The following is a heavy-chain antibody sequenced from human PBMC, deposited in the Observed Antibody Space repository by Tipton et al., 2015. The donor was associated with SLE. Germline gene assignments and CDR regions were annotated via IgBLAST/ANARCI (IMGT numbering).Heavy chain of an antibody. V-gene: IGHV4-39*07. CDR2: IYYSGST. Sequence: TLSLTCTVSGGSISSSSYYWGWIRQPPGKGLEWIGSIYYSGSTNYNPSLKSRVTISVDTSKNQFSLKLSSVTAADTAVYYCARDPAYCTNGVCYDYWGQGTLVTVSS. CDR1: GGSISSSSYY. D-gene: IGHD2-8*01. J-gene: IGHJ4*02. CDR3: ARDPAYCTNGVCYDY.